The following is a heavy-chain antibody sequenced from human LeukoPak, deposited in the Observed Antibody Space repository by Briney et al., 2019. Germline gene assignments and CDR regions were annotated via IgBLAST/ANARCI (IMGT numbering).Heavy chain of an antibody. J-gene: IGHJ4*02. D-gene: IGHD6-19*01. CDR2: IKQDGSEK. Sequence: PGGSLRLSCAASGFTFSSYWMSWVRQAPGKGLEWVANIKQDGSEKYYVDSVKGRFTTSRDNAKNSLYLQMNSLRAEDTAVYYCARPGIAVAGTWFYWGQGTLVTVSS. CDR3: ARPGIAVAGTWFY. CDR1: GFTFSSYW. V-gene: IGHV3-7*01.